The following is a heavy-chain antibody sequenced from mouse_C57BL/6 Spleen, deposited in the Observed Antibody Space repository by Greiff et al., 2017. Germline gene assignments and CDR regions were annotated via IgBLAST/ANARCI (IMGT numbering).Heavy chain of an antibody. J-gene: IGHJ2*01. CDR3: ARDPDSVGY. CDR2: ISDGGSYT. V-gene: IGHV5-4*01. Sequence: EVQLVESGGGLVKPGGSLKLSCAASGFTFSSYAMSWVRQTPEKRLEWVATISDGGSYTYYPDNVKGRFTISRDNAKNNLYLQMSHLKSEDTAMYYCARDPDSVGYWGQGTTLTVSS. CDR1: GFTFSSYA.